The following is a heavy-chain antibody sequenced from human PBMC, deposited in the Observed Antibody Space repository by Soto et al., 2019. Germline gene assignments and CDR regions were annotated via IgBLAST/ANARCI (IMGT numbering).Heavy chain of an antibody. V-gene: IGHV3-23*01. CDR3: ATATGTNRHYYYCYPMDV. J-gene: IGHJ6*02. CDR1: GFTFTDFA. CDR2: ISVSGGST. D-gene: IGHD2-8*01. Sequence: EMQLLESGGGLVKPGGSLRVACTASGFTFTDFAMSWVRQAPGKGLEWVSAISVSGGSTYYADSVKGRFTISRDNSKNTLYLQLNSLRVEDTAVYYRATATGTNRHYYYCYPMDVWGQGTAVTVS.